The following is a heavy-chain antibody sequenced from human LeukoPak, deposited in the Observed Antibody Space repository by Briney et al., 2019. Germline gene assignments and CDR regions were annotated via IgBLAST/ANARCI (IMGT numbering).Heavy chain of an antibody. CDR1: GGSISSGDYY. CDR2: IYYSGST. V-gene: IGHV4-30-4*08. J-gene: IGHJ6*03. D-gene: IGHD1-1*01. CDR3: AREGRFRLTNTDGARFWNGPPGHYYYMDV. Sequence: SETLSLTCTVSGGSISSGDYYWSWIRQPPGKGLEWIGYIYYSGSTYYNPSLKSRVTISVDTSKNQFSLKLSSVTAADTAVYYCAREGRFRLTNTDGARFWNGPPGHYYYMDVWGKGTTVTVSS.